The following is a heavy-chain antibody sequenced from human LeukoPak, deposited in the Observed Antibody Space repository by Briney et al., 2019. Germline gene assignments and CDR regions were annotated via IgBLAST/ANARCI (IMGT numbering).Heavy chain of an antibody. CDR1: GYTFVSYY. V-gene: IGHV1-46*01. Sequence: ASVKVSCTASGYTFVSYYIHWVRQAPGQGLEWMGIINPSGGSATYAQKFQGRVTMTRDTSTSTVYMELTSLRSEDTAMYYCARGLGSGNYYGYWGQGTLVTVSS. CDR2: INPSGGSA. J-gene: IGHJ4*02. CDR3: ARGLGSGNYYGY. D-gene: IGHD1-26*01.